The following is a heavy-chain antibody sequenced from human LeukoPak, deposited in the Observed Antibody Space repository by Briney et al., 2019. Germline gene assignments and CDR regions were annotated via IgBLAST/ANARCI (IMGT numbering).Heavy chain of an antibody. D-gene: IGHD7-27*01. CDR3: ARSTLGIEFDY. CDR2: ISAYNDNA. V-gene: IGHV1-18*04. CDR1: GNTFTGYY. Sequence: GASVKVSCKASGNTFTGYYMHWVRQAPGPGLEWMGWISAYNDNAHYAQGLEGRVAMTSETSTRTAYMELRSLRSDDTAVYYCARSTLGIEFDYWGQGSLVTVSS. J-gene: IGHJ4*02.